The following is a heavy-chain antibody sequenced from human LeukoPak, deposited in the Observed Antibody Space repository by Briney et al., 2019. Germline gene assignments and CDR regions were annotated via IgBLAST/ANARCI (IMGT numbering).Heavy chain of an antibody. CDR3: ARDPSWGMAFDY. CDR2: IWYDGSNK. D-gene: IGHD2-8*02. Sequence: GGSLRLSCAASGFTFSSYGMHWVRQAPGKGLEWVAVIWYDGSNKYYADSVKGRFTISRDNSKSTLYLQMNSLRAEDTAVYYCARDPSWGMAFDYWGQGTLVTVSS. CDR1: GFTFSSYG. J-gene: IGHJ4*02. V-gene: IGHV3-33*01.